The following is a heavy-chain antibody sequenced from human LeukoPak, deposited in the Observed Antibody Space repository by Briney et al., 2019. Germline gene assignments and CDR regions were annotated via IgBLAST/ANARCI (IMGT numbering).Heavy chain of an antibody. J-gene: IGHJ4*02. V-gene: IGHV4-38-2*02. CDR1: GFSISLGYY. D-gene: IGHD1-1*01. CDR3: ATERERRITD. Sequence: PSETLSLTCDVSGFSISLGYYWVWIRQPAGQGLEWIGSIHPSGTTFYNSSLNSRITMTIDAPKNQFSLRLSLVTTVDTAVYFCATERERRITDWGQETLVTVSS. CDR2: IHPSGTT.